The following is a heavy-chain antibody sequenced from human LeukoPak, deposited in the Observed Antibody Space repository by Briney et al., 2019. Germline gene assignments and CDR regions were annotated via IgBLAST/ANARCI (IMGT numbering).Heavy chain of an antibody. V-gene: IGHV3-30*18. CDR2: ISYDGSNK. CDR1: GFTFSSYG. Sequence: PGGSLRLSCAASGFTFSSYGMHWVRRAPGKGLEWAALISYDGSNKYYADSVKGRFTISRDNSKNTLYLQMNSLRAEDTAVYYCAKGGGRFHLPFDPWGQGTLVTVSS. CDR3: AKGGGRFHLPFDP. J-gene: IGHJ5*02. D-gene: IGHD3-16*01.